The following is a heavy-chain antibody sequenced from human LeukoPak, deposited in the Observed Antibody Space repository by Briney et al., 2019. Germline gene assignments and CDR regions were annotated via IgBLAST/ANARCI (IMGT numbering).Heavy chain of an antibody. Sequence: RGSMRLSCAASEFTLGRYWTHCVSQAPRKGLEWVSYMSSRSSPIHYTDSVKGRCTISRDNAKNSLYGQMKSLRAEGTAVYYCARDWAIAARPEYFDYWGQGTLVTVSS. CDR2: MSSRSSPI. D-gene: IGHD6-6*01. CDR1: EFTLGRYW. CDR3: ARDWAIAARPEYFDY. V-gene: IGHV3-48*01. J-gene: IGHJ4*02.